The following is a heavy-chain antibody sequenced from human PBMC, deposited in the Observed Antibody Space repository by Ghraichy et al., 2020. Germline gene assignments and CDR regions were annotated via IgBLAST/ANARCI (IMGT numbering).Heavy chain of an antibody. D-gene: IGHD5-18*01. J-gene: IGHJ4*02. CDR2: INHSGST. Sequence: SETLSLTCAVYGGSFSGYYWSWIRQPPGKGLEWIGEINHSGSTNYNPSLKSRVTISVDTSKNQFSLKLSSVTAADTAVYYCARVDTASWGQGTLVTVSS. V-gene: IGHV4-34*01. CDR3: ARVDTAS. CDR1: GGSFSGYY.